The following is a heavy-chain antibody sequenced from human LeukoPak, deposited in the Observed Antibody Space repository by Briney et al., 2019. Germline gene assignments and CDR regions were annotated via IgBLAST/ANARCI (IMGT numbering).Heavy chain of an antibody. Sequence: SETLSLTCTVSGGSINSYYWSWIRQPPGKGLEWIGYIYYNGRTNYNPSLKSRVTISVDTSKNQFSLKLTSVTAADTAVYYCARDHDAMDYGVSWGYWGQGTLVTVSS. V-gene: IGHV4-59*01. CDR2: IYYNGRT. J-gene: IGHJ4*02. CDR1: GGSINSYY. D-gene: IGHD4-17*01. CDR3: ARDHDAMDYGVSWGY.